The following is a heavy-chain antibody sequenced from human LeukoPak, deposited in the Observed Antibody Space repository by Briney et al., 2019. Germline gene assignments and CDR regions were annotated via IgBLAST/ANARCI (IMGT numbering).Heavy chain of an antibody. D-gene: IGHD3-10*01. CDR3: ARAPYYYGSGFDY. CDR2: INHSGST. J-gene: IGHJ4*02. CDR1: GGSFSGYY. Sequence: SETLSLTCAVYGGSFSGYYWSWIHQPPGKGLEWIGEINHSGSTNYNPSLKSRVTISVDTSKNQFSLKLSSVTAADTAVYYFARAPYYYGSGFDYWGQGTLVTVSS. V-gene: IGHV4-34*01.